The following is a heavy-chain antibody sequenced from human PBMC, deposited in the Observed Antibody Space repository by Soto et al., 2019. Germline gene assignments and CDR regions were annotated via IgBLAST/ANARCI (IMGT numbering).Heavy chain of an antibody. J-gene: IGHJ4*02. D-gene: IGHD2-15*01. CDR3: AREYCSGGSCQPGVFHN. CDR1: GYTFTTYG. CDR2: ISTYSGNT. Sequence: QVQLVQSGPEVKPPGASVKVSCKASGYTFTTYGINWVRQVPGQGLEWMGWISTYSGNTNYAQTVQGRVTVTRDTATNTVHMELRSLRSGDTAVYYCAREYCSGGSCQPGVFHNWCQGTLVTVSS. V-gene: IGHV1-18*01.